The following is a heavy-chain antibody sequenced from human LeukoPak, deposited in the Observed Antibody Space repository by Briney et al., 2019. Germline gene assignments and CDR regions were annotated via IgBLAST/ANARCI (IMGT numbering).Heavy chain of an antibody. J-gene: IGHJ4*02. CDR3: AKERQTGDYFTSDF. D-gene: IGHD4-17*01. V-gene: IGHV3-53*01. CDR2: IYSGGST. Sequence: GGSLRLSCAASGFTVSSNYMSWVRQAPGKGLEWVSVIYSGGSTYYADSVKGQFTISRVNSKSTVYLQMNSLRADDTAVYYCAKERQTGDYFTSDFWGQGTLVTVSS. CDR1: GFTVSSNY.